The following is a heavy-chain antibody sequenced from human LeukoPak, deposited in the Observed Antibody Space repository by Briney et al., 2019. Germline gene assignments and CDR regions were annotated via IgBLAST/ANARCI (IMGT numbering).Heavy chain of an antibody. CDR2: ISSSSSYI. D-gene: IGHD3-22*01. J-gene: IGHJ3*02. CDR3: ARDRGNVFEYYDSSGYDAFDI. CDR1: GFTFSSYS. V-gene: IGHV3-21*01. Sequence: PGGSLRLSCAASGFTFSSYSMNWVRQAPGKGLEWVSSISSSSSYIYYADSVKGRFTITRDNAKNSLYLQMNSLRAEDTAVYYCARDRGNVFEYYDSSGYDAFDIWGQGTMVTVSS.